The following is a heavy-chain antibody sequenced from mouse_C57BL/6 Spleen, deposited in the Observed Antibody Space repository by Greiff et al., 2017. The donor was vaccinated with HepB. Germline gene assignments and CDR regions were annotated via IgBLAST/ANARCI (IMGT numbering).Heavy chain of an antibody. CDR1: GYTFTSYW. D-gene: IGHD1-1*01. V-gene: IGHV1-69*01. CDR2: IDPSDSYT. CDR3: ARRIFRYYYGSSWDYAMDY. J-gene: IGHJ4*01. Sequence: QVQLQQPGAELVMPGASVKLSCKASGYTFTSYWMHWVKQRPGQGLEWIGEIDPSDSYTNYNQKFKGKSTLTVDKSSSTAYMQLSSLTSEDSAVYYCARRIFRYYYGSSWDYAMDYWGQGTSVTVSS.